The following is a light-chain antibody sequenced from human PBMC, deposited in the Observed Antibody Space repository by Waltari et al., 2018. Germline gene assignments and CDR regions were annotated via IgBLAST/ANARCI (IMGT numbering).Light chain of an antibody. CDR3: QQYGSSPLT. CDR1: QNMYKNY. Sequence: EIVLTQSPRTLSLSPGERVTLSCRPSQNMYKNYLGWFQQKPGQAPRLLIYTSSGRATGIPDRFSGSGSGTDFTLTISRLEPEDFAVYYCQQYGSSPLTFGGGTKVEIK. V-gene: IGKV3-20*01. CDR2: TSS. J-gene: IGKJ4*01.